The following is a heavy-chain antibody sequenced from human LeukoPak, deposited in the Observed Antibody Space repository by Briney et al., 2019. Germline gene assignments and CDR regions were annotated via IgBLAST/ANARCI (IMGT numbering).Heavy chain of an antibody. Sequence: PSETLSLTCAVYGGSFSGYHWSWIRQPPGKGLEWIGYISTSGSTNYNPSLKSRVTLSVDTSKNQFSLKLSSVTAADTAVYYCARHQDPYFDYWGQGILVTVSS. J-gene: IGHJ4*02. V-gene: IGHV4-59*08. CDR2: ISTSGST. CDR3: ARHQDPYFDY. CDR1: GGSFSGYH.